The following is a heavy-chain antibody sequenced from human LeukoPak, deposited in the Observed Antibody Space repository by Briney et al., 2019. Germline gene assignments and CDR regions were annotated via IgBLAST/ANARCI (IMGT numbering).Heavy chain of an antibody. CDR1: EFSFGSYG. V-gene: IGHV3-30*02. Sequence: GGSLRLSCAASEFSFGSYGMYWVRQAPGKGLEWVAYLAFTGTNKYYADSAKGRFTISRDNSKNTLYLQMNSLRSDDTAVYYCAKPQGGGPPRPLDYWGQGTLVTVSS. J-gene: IGHJ4*02. D-gene: IGHD2-15*01. CDR3: AKPQGGGPPRPLDY. CDR2: LAFTGTNK.